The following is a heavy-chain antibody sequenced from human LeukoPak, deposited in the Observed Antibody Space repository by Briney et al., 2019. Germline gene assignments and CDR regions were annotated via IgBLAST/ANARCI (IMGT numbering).Heavy chain of an antibody. V-gene: IGHV5-51*01. CDR3: ARAKLRWLQDDY. CDR1: GYIFTSYW. Sequence: GESLKISCRASGYIFTSYWLGWVRQTPDKGLEWVGIIHPGDSDPRYSPSFQGHVTISADKSISTAYLQWSSLKASDTAMYYCARAKLRWLQDDYWGQGTLVTVSS. J-gene: IGHJ4*02. CDR2: IHPGDSDP. D-gene: IGHD5-24*01.